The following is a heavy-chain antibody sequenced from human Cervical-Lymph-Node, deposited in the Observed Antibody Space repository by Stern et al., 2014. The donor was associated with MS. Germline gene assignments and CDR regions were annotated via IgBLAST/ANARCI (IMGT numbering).Heavy chain of an antibody. D-gene: IGHD6-13*01. Sequence: VQLVESGGGVVQPGRSLRLSCAASGFTFSSYGMHWVRQAPGKGLEWVAVIWYDGSNKYYADSVKGRFTISRDNSKNTLYLQMNSLRAEDTAVYYCARGVYSSSSAYYYYGMDVCGQGTTVTVSS. CDR2: IWYDGSNK. J-gene: IGHJ6*02. CDR3: ARGVYSSSSAYYYYGMDV. CDR1: GFTFSSYG. V-gene: IGHV3-33*01.